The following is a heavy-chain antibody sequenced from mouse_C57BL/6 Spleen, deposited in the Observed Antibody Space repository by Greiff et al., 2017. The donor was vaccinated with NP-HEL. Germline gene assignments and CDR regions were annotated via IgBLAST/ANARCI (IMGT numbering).Heavy chain of an antibody. J-gene: IGHJ3*01. CDR2: IYPGSGNT. Sequence: QVQLQQSGAELVRPGASVKLSCKASGYTFTDYYINWVKQRPGQGLEWIARIYPGSGNTYYNEKFKGKATLTAEKSSSTAYMQLSSLTSEDSAVYFCARGGNSPFAYWGQGTLVTVSA. CDR1: GYTFTDYY. D-gene: IGHD2-1*01. V-gene: IGHV1-76*01. CDR3: ARGGNSPFAY.